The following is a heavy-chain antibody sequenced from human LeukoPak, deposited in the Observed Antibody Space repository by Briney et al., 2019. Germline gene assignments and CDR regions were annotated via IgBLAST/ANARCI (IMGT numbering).Heavy chain of an antibody. J-gene: IGHJ6*03. CDR2: INPNSGGT. CDR1: GYTFTGYY. V-gene: IGHV1-2*02. Sequence: ASVKVSCKASGYTFTGYYMHWVGQAPGQGLEWMGWINPNSGGTNYAQKFQGRVTMTRDTSISTAYMELSRLRSDDTAVYYCARGRADCSSTSCYKTYYYYYMDVWGKGTTVTVSS. D-gene: IGHD2-2*02. CDR3: ARGRADCSSTSCYKTYYYYYMDV.